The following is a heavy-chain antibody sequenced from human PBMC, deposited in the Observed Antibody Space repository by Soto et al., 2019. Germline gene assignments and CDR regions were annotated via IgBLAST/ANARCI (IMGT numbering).Heavy chain of an antibody. J-gene: IGHJ4*02. V-gene: IGHV3-21*01. CDR2: ITSSDGYI. D-gene: IGHD2-2*01. Sequence: GGSLRLSCAASGFTFSTYSMNWVRQAQGKGLEWVSSITSSDGYIHYTDSVKGRFTISRDNAKNSLYLQMNSLRAEDTAVYYCARDRDYCSGSSCFRYFDYWGQGTLVTVSS. CDR1: GFTFSTYS. CDR3: ARDRDYCSGSSCFRYFDY.